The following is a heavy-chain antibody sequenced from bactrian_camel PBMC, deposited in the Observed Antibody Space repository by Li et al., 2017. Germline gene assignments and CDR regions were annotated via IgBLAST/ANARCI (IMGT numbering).Heavy chain of an antibody. D-gene: IGHD6*01. CDR2: IDSDGST. Sequence: HVQLVESGGGSVLAGGSLRLSCAAGRYTLCRFAVYWYRQAPGKEREFVSSIDSDGSTKYADSVKGRFTISHDKAENTVYLQMNDLKPEDTAIYFCGADPQWGYTLDSFLREPSRYMYWGQGTQVTVS. CDR1: RYTLCRFA. J-gene: IGHJ4*01. V-gene: IGHV3S53*01. CDR3: GADPQWGYTLDSFLREPSRYMY.